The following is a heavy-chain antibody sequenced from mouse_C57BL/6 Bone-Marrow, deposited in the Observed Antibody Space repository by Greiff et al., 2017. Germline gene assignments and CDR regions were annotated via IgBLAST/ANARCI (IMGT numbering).Heavy chain of an antibody. D-gene: IGHD1-1*01. J-gene: IGHJ2*01. CDR1: GYTFTSYW. V-gene: IGHV1-69*01. CDR3: ARGGSHFDY. CDR2: IDPSDSYT. Sequence: QVQLQQPGAELVMPGASVKLSCKASGYTFTSYWMHWVKQRPGQGLEWIGEIDPSDSYTTYNQKFKGKSTLTVDKSSSTAYMQLSSLTSEDSAVYYCARGGSHFDYWGQGTTLTVSS.